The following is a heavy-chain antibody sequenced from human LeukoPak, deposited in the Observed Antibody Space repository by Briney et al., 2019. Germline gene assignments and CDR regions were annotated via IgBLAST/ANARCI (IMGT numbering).Heavy chain of an antibody. CDR3: ARGGSSSWYSPLYYYYYGMDV. CDR2: IWYDGSNK. D-gene: IGHD6-13*01. CDR1: GFTFSSYG. J-gene: IGHJ6*02. Sequence: PGRSLRLSCAASGFTFSSYGMHWVRQAPGKGLEWVAVIWYDGSNKYYADSVKGRFTISRDNSKNTLYLQMNSLRAEDTAVYYCARGGSSSWYSPLYYYYYGMDVWGQGTTVTVSS. V-gene: IGHV3-33*01.